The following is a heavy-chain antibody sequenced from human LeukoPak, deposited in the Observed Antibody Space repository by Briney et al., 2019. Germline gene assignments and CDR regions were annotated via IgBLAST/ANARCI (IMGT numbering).Heavy chain of an antibody. D-gene: IGHD3-22*01. CDR3: ARETYSYDSSGYYYPSGFDY. J-gene: IGHJ4*02. CDR2: ISSGSITI. CDR1: GFTFSNYS. V-gene: IGHV3-48*01. Sequence: GGSLRLSRAASGFTFSNYSMNWVRQAPGKGLEWVSYISSGSITIYYAGSVKGRFTISRDNAKNSLYLQMNSLRAEDTAVYYCARETYSYDSSGYYYPSGFDYWGQGTLVTVSS.